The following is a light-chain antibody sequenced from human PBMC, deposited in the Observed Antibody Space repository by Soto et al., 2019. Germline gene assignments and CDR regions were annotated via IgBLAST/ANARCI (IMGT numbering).Light chain of an antibody. CDR3: ASWDDTLDAQV. V-gene: IGLV1-40*01. Sequence: QSVLTQPPSVSGAPGQRVTISCTGSSSNIGAGYPVHWYQQLPGTAPKLLVAGNRPSGVPDRFSVSKSGASASLAITGLQAEDEADYYCASWDDTLDAQVFGGGTKLTVL. J-gene: IGLJ3*02. CDR1: SSNIGAGYP. CDR2: G.